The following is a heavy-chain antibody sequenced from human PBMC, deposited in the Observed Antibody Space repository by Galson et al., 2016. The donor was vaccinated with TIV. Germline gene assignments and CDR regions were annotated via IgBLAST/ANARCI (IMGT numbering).Heavy chain of an antibody. CDR3: ATYGSGRQASFDF. D-gene: IGHD3-10*01. CDR2: IDPSGGST. J-gene: IGHJ4*02. V-gene: IGHV1-46*03. Sequence: SVKVSCKASGYTFTDYYIHWMRQAPGQGLEWMGVIDPSGGSTTYAQKFQGPVTMTRDTSTSTVYMELSSLTSEDTAVYYCATYGSGRQASFDFWGQGTLVTVSS. CDR1: GYTFTDYY.